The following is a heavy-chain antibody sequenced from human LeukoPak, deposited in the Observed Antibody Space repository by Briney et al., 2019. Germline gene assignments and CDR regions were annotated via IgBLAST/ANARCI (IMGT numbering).Heavy chain of an antibody. D-gene: IGHD2-2*01. J-gene: IGHJ6*02. CDR2: IYYSGST. CDR1: GGSISSGGYY. CDR3: ARDHRWVVVPAAMPRNYYYYGMDV. Sequence: SETLSLTCTVSGGSISSGGYYWSWLRQHPGKGLEWIGYIYYSGSTYYNPSLKSRVTISVDTSKNQFSLKLSSVTAADTAVYYCARDHRWVVVPAAMPRNYYYYGMDVWGQGTTVTVSS. V-gene: IGHV4-31*03.